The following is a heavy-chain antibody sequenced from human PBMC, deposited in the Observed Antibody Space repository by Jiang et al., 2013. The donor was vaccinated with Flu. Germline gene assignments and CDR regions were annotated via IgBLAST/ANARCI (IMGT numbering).Heavy chain of an antibody. CDR3: ATFAGATGIFDY. J-gene: IGHJ4*02. Sequence: GAEVKKPGASVKVSCKASGYSLSRYYMHWVRQAPGQGLEWMGVIDPRVGSTNYQEKFQGRVTMTRDTSTNTVYMEVSSLTSEDTAVYYCATFAGATGIFDYWGQGTLVTVSS. CDR1: GYSLSRYY. D-gene: IGHD3-16*01. CDR2: IDPRVGST. V-gene: IGHV1-46*01.